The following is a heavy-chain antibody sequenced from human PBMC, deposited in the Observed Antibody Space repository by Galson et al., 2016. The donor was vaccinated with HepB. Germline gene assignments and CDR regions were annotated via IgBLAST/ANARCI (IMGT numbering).Heavy chain of an antibody. D-gene: IGHD5-24*01. CDR2: ITTRGTYR. J-gene: IGHJ3*02. Sequence: SLRLSCAASGFTFSNYNLHWVRQAPGQGLEWVSSITTRGTYRYYADSVKGRFTISRDNARDSLYLQMNSLRGEDTAVYYCGREAAIEVEGVFDIWGQGTMVTVSS. CDR3: GREAAIEVEGVFDI. CDR1: GFTFSNYN. V-gene: IGHV3-21*01.